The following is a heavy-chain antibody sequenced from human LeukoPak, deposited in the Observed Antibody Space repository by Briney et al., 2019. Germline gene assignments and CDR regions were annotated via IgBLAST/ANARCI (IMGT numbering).Heavy chain of an antibody. V-gene: IGHV1-24*01. J-gene: IGHJ3*02. Sequence: ASVKVSCKVSGYTLTELSMHWLRQAPGKGLEWMGGFDPEDGETIYAQKFQGRVTMTEDTSTDTAYMELSSLRSEDTAVYYCATSVVGATLRIDAFDIWGQGTMVTVSS. CDR3: ATSVVGATLRIDAFDI. CDR2: FDPEDGET. CDR1: GYTLTELS. D-gene: IGHD1-26*01.